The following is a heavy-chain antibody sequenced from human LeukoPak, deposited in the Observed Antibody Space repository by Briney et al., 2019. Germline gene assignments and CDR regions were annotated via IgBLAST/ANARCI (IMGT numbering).Heavy chain of an antibody. CDR1: GFTFSSYG. D-gene: IGHD3-22*01. CDR2: ISYDGSNK. J-gene: IGHJ4*02. CDR3: ARDRSGYYVFDY. V-gene: IGHV3-30*03. Sequence: GGSLRLSCAASGFTFSSYGMHWVRQAPGKGLEWVAVISYDGSNKYYADSVKGRFTISRDNSKNTLYLQMNSLRAEDTAVYYCARDRSGYYVFDYWGQGTLVTVSS.